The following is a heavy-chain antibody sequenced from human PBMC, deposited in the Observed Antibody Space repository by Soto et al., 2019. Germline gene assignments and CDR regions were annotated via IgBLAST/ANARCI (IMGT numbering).Heavy chain of an antibody. J-gene: IGHJ5*02. CDR3: ARDTDSSGWYWFDP. D-gene: IGHD6-19*01. Sequence: ASVKVSCKASGYTFTSYAMHWVRQAPGQRLEWMGWINAGNGNTKYSQKFQGRVTITRDTSASTAYMELSSLRSEDTAVYYCARDTDSSGWYWFDPWGQGTLVTVS. CDR2: INAGNGNT. V-gene: IGHV1-3*01. CDR1: GYTFTSYA.